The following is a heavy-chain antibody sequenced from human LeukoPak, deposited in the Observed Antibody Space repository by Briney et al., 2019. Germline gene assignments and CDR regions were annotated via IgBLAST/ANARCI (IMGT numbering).Heavy chain of an antibody. Sequence: PGGSLRLSCAASGFTFSSYNMNWVRQAPGKGLEWVSSISSSSSYIYYAGSLKGRFTISRDNAKNSLYLQMNSLRAEDTAVYYCARSSTSLTGWFDPWGQGTLVTVS. D-gene: IGHD2-2*01. CDR3: ARSSTSLTGWFDP. CDR2: ISSSSSYI. V-gene: IGHV3-21*01. CDR1: GFTFSSYN. J-gene: IGHJ5*02.